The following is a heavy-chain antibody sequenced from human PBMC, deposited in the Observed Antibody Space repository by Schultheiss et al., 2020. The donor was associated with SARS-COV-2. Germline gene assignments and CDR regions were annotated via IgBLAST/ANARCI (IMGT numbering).Heavy chain of an antibody. J-gene: IGHJ6*02. CDR2: IYYSGST. D-gene: IGHD6-25*01. Sequence: SETLSLTCTVSGGSISSYYWGWIRQPPGKGLEWIGSIYYSGSTYYNPSLKSRVTISVDTSKNQFSLKLSSVTAADTAVYYCVGAALHGMDVWGQGTTVTVSS. CDR3: VGAALHGMDV. V-gene: IGHV4-39*01. CDR1: GGSISSYY.